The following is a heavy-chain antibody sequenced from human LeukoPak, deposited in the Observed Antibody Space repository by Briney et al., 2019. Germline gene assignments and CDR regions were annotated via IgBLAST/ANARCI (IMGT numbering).Heavy chain of an antibody. D-gene: IGHD3-16*01. V-gene: IGHV1-46*01. Sequence: ASVKVSYKASGYTFTSYHMHWVRQAPGQGLEWMGIINPSGGSTSNAQKFQGRVTMTRDTSTSTVYMELSSLRSDDTAVYYCARGSGNTYGYVGQDYWGQGTLVTVSS. CDR1: GYTFTSYH. J-gene: IGHJ4*02. CDR3: ARGSGNTYGYVGQDY. CDR2: INPSGGST.